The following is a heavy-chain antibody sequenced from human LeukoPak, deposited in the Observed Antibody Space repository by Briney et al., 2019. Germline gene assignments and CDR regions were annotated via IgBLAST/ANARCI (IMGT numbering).Heavy chain of an antibody. V-gene: IGHV1-69*04. CDR2: IIPILGIA. CDR1: GGTFSSYA. D-gene: IGHD3-10*01. J-gene: IGHJ4*02. CDR3: ARVRGVGSDSFDY. Sequence: SVKVSCKASGGTFSSYAISWVRQAPGQGLEWMGRIIPILGIANYAQKFQGRVTITADKSTSTAYMELSSLRSEDTAVYYCARVRGVGSDSFDYWGQGTLVTVSS.